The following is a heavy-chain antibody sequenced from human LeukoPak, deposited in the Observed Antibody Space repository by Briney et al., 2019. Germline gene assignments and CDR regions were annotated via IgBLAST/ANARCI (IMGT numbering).Heavy chain of an antibody. CDR3: AGADSGYYREDSYFDS. D-gene: IGHD5-12*01. Sequence: SETLSLTCTVSGGSISSGGYYWSWIRQPPGKGLEWIGYIYHSGSTYYNPSLKSRVTISVDTSKNQFSLKLSSVTAADTAVFYCAGADSGYYREDSYFDSWGQGTLVTVSS. J-gene: IGHJ4*02. CDR1: GGSISSGGYY. CDR2: IYHSGST. V-gene: IGHV4-30-2*05.